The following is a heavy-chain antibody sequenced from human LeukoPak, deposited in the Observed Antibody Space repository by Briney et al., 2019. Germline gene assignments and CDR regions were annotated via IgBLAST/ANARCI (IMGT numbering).Heavy chain of an antibody. CDR2: ISSSSTVI. V-gene: IGHV3-48*02. Sequence: GGSLRLSCAASGFSFSSYSMNWVRQAPGKGLEWVSYISSSSTVIYYVDSVKGRFTISRDSAKNSLYLQMNSLRDEDTAVYFCAGQVYYGMDVWGQGTTVTVSS. J-gene: IGHJ6*02. CDR1: GFSFSSYS. CDR3: AGQVYYGMDV.